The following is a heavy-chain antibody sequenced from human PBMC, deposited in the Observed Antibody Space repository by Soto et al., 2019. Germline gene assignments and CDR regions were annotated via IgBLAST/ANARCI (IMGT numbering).Heavy chain of an antibody. CDR2: IIPIFGTA. CDR3: ARRAGAAAGTDFAY. J-gene: IGHJ4*02. Sequence: QVQLVQSGAEVKKPGSSVKVSCKASGGTFSSYAISWVRQAPGQGLEWMGGIIPIFGTANYAQKFQGRVTITADESTSTADMELSSLRSEDTAVYYCARRAGAAAGTDFAYWGQGTLVTVSS. CDR1: GGTFSSYA. D-gene: IGHD6-13*01. V-gene: IGHV1-69*01.